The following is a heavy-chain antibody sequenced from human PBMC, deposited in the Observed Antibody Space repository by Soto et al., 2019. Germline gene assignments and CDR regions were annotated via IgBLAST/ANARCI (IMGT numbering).Heavy chain of an antibody. CDR3: GRVSITFFGAEIYSYYSSGRHV. CDR1: GYTFTSYG. D-gene: IGHD3-3*01. V-gene: IGHV1-18*01. CDR2: ISAYNGNT. Sequence: QVQLVQSGAEVKKPGASVKVSCKASGYTFTSYGISWVRQAPGQGLEWMGWISAYNGNTNYAQKLRGRVTMTPDTPTSTAYMELRSLRSANTAVYYCGRVSITFFGAEIYSYYSSGRHVWGQGPTVTVSS. J-gene: IGHJ6*02.